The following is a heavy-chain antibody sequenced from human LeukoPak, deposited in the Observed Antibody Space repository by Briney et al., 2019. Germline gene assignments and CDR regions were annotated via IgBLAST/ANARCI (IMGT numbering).Heavy chain of an antibody. V-gene: IGHV4-59*01. CDR2: IYYSGST. D-gene: IGHD2-8*01. J-gene: IGHJ4*02. CDR1: GGSISSYY. Sequence: SETLSLTCTVSGGSISSYYWSWVRQPPGTGLEWIGYIYYSGSTNYNPSPTSRVTISVDTSKNQFSLTLSSVTAADTAVYYCARVKTKRSYFDYWGQGTLVTVSS. CDR3: ARVKTKRSYFDY.